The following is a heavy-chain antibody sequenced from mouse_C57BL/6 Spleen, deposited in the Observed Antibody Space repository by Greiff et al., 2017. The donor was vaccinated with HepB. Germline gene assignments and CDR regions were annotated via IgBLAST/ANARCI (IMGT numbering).Heavy chain of an antibody. J-gene: IGHJ2*01. CDR2: IYPGSGST. CDR1: GYTFTSYW. CDR3: ARPYYGSSLYYFDY. V-gene: IGHV1-55*01. D-gene: IGHD1-1*01. Sequence: VQPQQSGAELVKPGASVKMSCKASGYTFTSYWITWVKQRPGQGLEWIGDIYPGSGSTNYNEKFKSKATLTVDTSSSTAYMQLSSLTSEDSAVYYCARPYYGSSLYYFDYWGQGTTLTVSS.